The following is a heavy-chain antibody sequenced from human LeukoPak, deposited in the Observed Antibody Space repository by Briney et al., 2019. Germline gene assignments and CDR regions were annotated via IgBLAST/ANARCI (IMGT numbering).Heavy chain of an antibody. CDR3: ARDKITMVRGVSFDP. CDR1: GYTFTGYY. V-gene: IGHV1-2*06. CDR2: INPNSGGT. Sequence: ASVKVSCKCSGYTFTGYYMHWVRQPPGQGLEWMGRINPNSGGTNYAQKYQGRVTMTRDTSISTAYMELSRLRSDDTAVYYCARDKITMVRGVSFDPWGQGTLVTVSS. J-gene: IGHJ5*02. D-gene: IGHD3-10*01.